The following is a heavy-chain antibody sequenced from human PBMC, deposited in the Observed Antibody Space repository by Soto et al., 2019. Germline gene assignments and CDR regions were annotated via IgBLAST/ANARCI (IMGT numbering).Heavy chain of an antibody. CDR3: AKGADSESGYYYMDV. Sequence: GGSLRLSCAASGFTLSTYDMHWVRQATGKGLEWVAALSYAGDTYYPGSVKGRFTVSREGAKNSLYLQMNSLTAGDTAVYYCAKGADSESGYYYMDVWGKGTTVTVSS. J-gene: IGHJ6*03. V-gene: IGHV3-13*01. CDR2: LSYAGDT. D-gene: IGHD2-15*01. CDR1: GFTLSTYD.